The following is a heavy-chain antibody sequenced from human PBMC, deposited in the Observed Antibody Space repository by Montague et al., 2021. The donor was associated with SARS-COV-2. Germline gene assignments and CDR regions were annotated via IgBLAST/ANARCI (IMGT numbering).Heavy chain of an antibody. CDR2: IYYSGST. V-gene: IGHV4-39*01. J-gene: IGHJ5*02. D-gene: IGHD3-3*01. CDR3: ARHPHQQISIFGVVWEGNCFDP. Sequence: SDTLSLTCTVSGGSISSSSYYWGWIRQPPGKGLEWIGSIYYSGSTYYNPSLKSRVTISVDTSKNQFSLKLSSVTAADTAVYYCARHPHQQISIFGVVWEGNCFDPWGQGTLVTVSS. CDR1: GGSISSSSYY.